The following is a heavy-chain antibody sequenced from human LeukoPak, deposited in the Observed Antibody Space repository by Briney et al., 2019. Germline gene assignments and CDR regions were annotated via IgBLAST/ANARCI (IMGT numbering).Heavy chain of an antibody. J-gene: IGHJ5*02. V-gene: IGHV4-30-2*01. D-gene: IGHD2-15*01. Sequence: SQTLSLTCAVSGGSISSGGYSWSWIRQPPGKGLEWIGYIYHSGSTYYNPSLKSRVAISVDRAKNQFSVKLSSVTAADPAVYYCARAYCSGVSCYWFDPWGQGTLVTVSS. CDR1: GGSISSGGYS. CDR2: IYHSGST. CDR3: ARAYCSGVSCYWFDP.